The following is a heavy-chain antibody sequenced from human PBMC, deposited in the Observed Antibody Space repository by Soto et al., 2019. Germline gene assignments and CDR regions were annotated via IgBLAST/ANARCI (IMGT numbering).Heavy chain of an antibody. Sequence: QVHLEQSGAAVKKPGSSVQVSCTPSGGTFSTHALSWVRQAPGQGLEWLGGIIPILGTPNYAQKFQGRVTVTADEYTSTAYMELSRLASEDTAVYYCASPAFRSGYYGSYYGRDVWGQGTAVTVS. V-gene: IGHV1-69*01. CDR1: GGTFSTHA. D-gene: IGHD3-3*01. J-gene: IGHJ6*02. CDR3: ASPAFRSGYYGSYYGRDV. CDR2: IIPILGTP.